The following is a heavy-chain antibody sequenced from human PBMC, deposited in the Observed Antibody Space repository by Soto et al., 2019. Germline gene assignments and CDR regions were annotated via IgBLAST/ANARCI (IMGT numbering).Heavy chain of an antibody. CDR3: ARGVVVATPYFEN. D-gene: IGHD2-15*01. Sequence: QVQLVESGGGVVQPGRSLRLSCAASGFTFSSYGMHWVRQAPGKGLEWVAVISYDGSDKYYADSVKGRFTISRDNSNNTLYQKMDSVRAEDTAVYYCARGVVVATPYFENWGQGTLVTVSS. CDR1: GFTFSSYG. V-gene: IGHV3-30*03. CDR2: ISYDGSDK. J-gene: IGHJ1*01.